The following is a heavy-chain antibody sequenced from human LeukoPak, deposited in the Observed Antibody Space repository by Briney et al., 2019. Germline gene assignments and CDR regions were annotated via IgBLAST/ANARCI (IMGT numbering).Heavy chain of an antibody. CDR2: IYYSGST. J-gene: IGHJ4*02. Sequence: SETLSLTCTVSGGSISSYYWSWIRQPLGKGLEWIGYIYYSGSTNYNPSLKSRVTISVDTSKNQFSLKLSSVTAADTAVYYCARDIRGGYSYGYDYFGYWGQGTLVTVSS. D-gene: IGHD5-18*01. V-gene: IGHV4-59*01. CDR1: GGSISSYY. CDR3: ARDIRGGYSYGYDYFGY.